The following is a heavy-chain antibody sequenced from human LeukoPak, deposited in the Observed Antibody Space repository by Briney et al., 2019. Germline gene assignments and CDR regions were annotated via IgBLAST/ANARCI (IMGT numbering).Heavy chain of an antibody. CDR1: GFTFSSYW. D-gene: IGHD3-3*01. V-gene: IGHV3-74*01. J-gene: IGHJ4*02. CDR3: AKDRVGQYDFWSGYYMPLYYFDY. CDR2: INTDGSST. Sequence: GGSLRLSCAASGFTFSSYWMHWVRQAPGKGLVRVSRINTDGSSTSYADSVKGRFTISRDNAKNTLYLQMNSLRAEDTAVYYCAKDRVGQYDFWSGYYMPLYYFDYWGQGTLVTVSS.